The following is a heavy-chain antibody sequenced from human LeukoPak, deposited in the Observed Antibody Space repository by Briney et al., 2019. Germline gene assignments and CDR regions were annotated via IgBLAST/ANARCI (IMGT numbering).Heavy chain of an antibody. V-gene: IGHV3-43*01. D-gene: IGHD6-19*01. J-gene: IGHJ4*02. CDR2: ISWDGGST. CDR1: GFTFDDYT. CDR3: AKDSNRQWLTDYFDY. Sequence: GGSLRLSRAASGFTFDDYTMHWVRQAPGKGLEWVSLISWDGGSTYYADSVKGRFTISRDNNKNSLYLQMNSLRTEDTALYYCAKDSNRQWLTDYFDYWGQGTLVTVSS.